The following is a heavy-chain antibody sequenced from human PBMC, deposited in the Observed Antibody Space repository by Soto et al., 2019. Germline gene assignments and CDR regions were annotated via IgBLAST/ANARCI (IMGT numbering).Heavy chain of an antibody. J-gene: IGHJ3*02. CDR3: ERRHRSGGGDAFDI. Sequence: GGSLRLSCAASGFTVSSNYMSWVRQAPGKGLEWVSVIYSGGSTYYADSVKGRFTISRDNSKNTLYLQMNSLRAEDTAVYYCERRHRSGGGDAFDIWGQGTMVTVSS. CDR1: GFTVSSNY. CDR2: IYSGGST. D-gene: IGHD3-10*01. V-gene: IGHV3-66*01.